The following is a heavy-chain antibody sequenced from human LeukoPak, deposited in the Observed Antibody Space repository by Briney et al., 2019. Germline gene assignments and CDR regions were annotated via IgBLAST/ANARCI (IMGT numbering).Heavy chain of an antibody. CDR2: IIPIFGTE. CDR3: AREISFQNTITMIKHRRAFDI. D-gene: IGHD3-22*01. CDR1: GYTFNRNA. V-gene: IGHV1-69*06. Sequence: ASVKVSCKASGYTFNRNAINWVRQAPGQGLEWMGGIIPIFGTENYAKKFKGRVTITAEKSTSTAYMELSSLRSEDTAVYYCAREISFQNTITMIKHRRAFDIWGQGTMVTVSS. J-gene: IGHJ3*02.